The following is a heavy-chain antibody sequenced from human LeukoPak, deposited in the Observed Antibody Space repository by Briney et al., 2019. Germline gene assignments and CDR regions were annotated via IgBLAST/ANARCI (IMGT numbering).Heavy chain of an antibody. Sequence: GGSLRLSCAASGFTFNTYGMHWVRQAPGKGLEWVAVISYDGSNKYYADSVKGRFTISRDNFKNTVSLQLNSLRAEDTAMYYCAKDDDWGRFNHWGQGTLVTVSS. CDR1: GFTFNTYG. CDR3: AKDDDWGRFNH. J-gene: IGHJ1*01. CDR2: ISYDGSNK. V-gene: IGHV3-30*18. D-gene: IGHD3-16*01.